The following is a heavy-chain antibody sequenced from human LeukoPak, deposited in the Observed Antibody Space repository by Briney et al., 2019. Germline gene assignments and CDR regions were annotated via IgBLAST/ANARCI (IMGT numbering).Heavy chain of an antibody. J-gene: IGHJ4*02. CDR2: ISYDGSNK. V-gene: IGHV3-30*04. D-gene: IGHD6-13*01. CDR3: ARGGLNRLAAPLGY. Sequence: GGSLRLSCAASGFTFSSYAMHWVRQAPGKGLEWVAVISYDGSNKYYADSVKGRFTISRDNSKNTLYLQMNGLRAEDTAVYYCARGGLNRLAAPLGYWGQGTLVTVSS. CDR1: GFTFSSYA.